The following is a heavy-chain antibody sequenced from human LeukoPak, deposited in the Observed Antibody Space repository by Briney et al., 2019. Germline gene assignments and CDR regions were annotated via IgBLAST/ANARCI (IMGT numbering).Heavy chain of an antibody. CDR2: INHSGST. Sequence: SETLSLTRAVYGGSFSGYYWSWIRQPPGKGLEWIGEINHSGSTNYNPSLKSRVTISVDTSKNQFSLKLSSVTAADTAVYYCARSSGALDCWGQGTLVTVSS. D-gene: IGHD3-10*01. J-gene: IGHJ4*02. V-gene: IGHV4-34*01. CDR1: GGSFSGYY. CDR3: ARSSGALDC.